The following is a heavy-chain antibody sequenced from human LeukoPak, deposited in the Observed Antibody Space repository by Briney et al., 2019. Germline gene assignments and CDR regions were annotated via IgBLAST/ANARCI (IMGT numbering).Heavy chain of an antibody. CDR1: GFTFSSYE. J-gene: IGHJ4*02. D-gene: IGHD3-16*01. V-gene: IGHV3-48*03. CDR2: ISSSGRTI. Sequence: PGGSLRLSCAASGFTFSSYEMNWVRQAPGKGLEWVSYISSSGRTIYYAESVKGRLTISRDNAKNSLYLQMNSLRAEDTAVYYCARGMSRGTSYWGQGALVTVSS. CDR3: ARGMSRGTSY.